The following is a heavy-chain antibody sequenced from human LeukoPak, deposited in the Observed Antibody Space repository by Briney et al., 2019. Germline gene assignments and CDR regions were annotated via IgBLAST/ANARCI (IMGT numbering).Heavy chain of an antibody. CDR1: GYTFTGYY. J-gene: IGHJ6*02. Sequence: ASVKVSCKASGYTFTGYYMHWVRQAPGQGLEWMGRINPNNGGTNYAQKFQGWVTMTRDTSISTAYMELSRLRSDDTAVYYCARGRNGLLLYYYGMDVWGQGTTVTVSS. CDR3: ARGRNGLLLYYYGMDV. D-gene: IGHD1-26*01. CDR2: INPNNGGT. V-gene: IGHV1-2*04.